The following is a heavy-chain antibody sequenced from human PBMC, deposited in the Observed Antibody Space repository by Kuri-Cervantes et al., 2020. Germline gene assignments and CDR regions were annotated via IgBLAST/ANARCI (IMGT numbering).Heavy chain of an antibody. V-gene: IGHV3-30*01. CDR1: GFTFSSYA. CDR2: ISYDGSNK. J-gene: IGHJ4*02. Sequence: GGSLRLSCAASGFTFSSYAMHWVRQAPGKGLEWVAVISYDGSNKYYADSVKGRFTISRDNSKNTLYLQMNSLRAEETAVYYCARGSFGFGASYYFDYWGQGTLVTVSS. CDR3: ARGSFGFGASYYFDY. D-gene: IGHD3-16*01.